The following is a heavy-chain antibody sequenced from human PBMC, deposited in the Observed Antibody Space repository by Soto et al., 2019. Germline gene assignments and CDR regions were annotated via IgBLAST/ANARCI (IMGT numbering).Heavy chain of an antibody. CDR1: GYTFTSYG. V-gene: IGHV1-18*01. D-gene: IGHD2-2*01. CDR2: ISAYNGKT. J-gene: IGHJ6*02. Sequence: QVQLVQSGAEVKKPGASVKVSCKASGYTFTSYGISWVRQAPGQGLEWMGWISAYNGKTNYAQKLQGRVTMTTDKSTSTAYMELTSLSSDDTAVYYCARAPPTPFCSGTSCSLYYYYGMDVWGQGTTVTVSS. CDR3: ARAPPTPFCSGTSCSLYYYYGMDV.